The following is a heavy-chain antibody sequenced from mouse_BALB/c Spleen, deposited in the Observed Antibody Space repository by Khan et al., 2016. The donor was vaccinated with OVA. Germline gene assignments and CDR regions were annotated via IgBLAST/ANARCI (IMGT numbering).Heavy chain of an antibody. J-gene: IGHJ4*01. D-gene: IGHD2-14*01. CDR1: GYTFTTAG. V-gene: IGHV9-4*02. CDR3: AGGGAAYYRNDGGAMEY. Sequence: QVQLQQSGPELKKPGETVRISCKASGYTFTTAGIQWVQKMPGKGLKWIGWINTHSGVPKYAEDFKGRFAFSLEISVNTAYLQITNLKNEDTATYFWAGGGAAYYRNDGGAMEYWGQGTSVTVSS. CDR2: INTHSGVP.